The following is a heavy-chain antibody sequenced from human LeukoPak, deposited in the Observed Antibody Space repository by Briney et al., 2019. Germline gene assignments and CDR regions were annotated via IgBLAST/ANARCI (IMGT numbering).Heavy chain of an antibody. V-gene: IGHV3-7*03. CDR1: GFTFTTYW. J-gene: IGHJ4*02. CDR3: AKDPSSNSFYYFDY. Sequence: PGGSLRLSCAASGFTFTTYWMSCVRQAPGKGLEWVANINQDGSEKYFVDSVKGRFTISRDNSKNTLYLQMNSLRAEDTAVYYCAKDPSSNSFYYFDYWGQGTLVTVSS. CDR2: INQDGSEK. D-gene: IGHD4-23*01.